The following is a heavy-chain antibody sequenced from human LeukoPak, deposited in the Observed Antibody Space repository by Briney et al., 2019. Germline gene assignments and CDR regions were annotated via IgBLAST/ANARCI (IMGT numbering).Heavy chain of an antibody. J-gene: IGHJ4*02. CDR1: GGTFSSYT. D-gene: IGHD1-26*01. V-gene: IGHV1-69*02. Sequence: EASVKVSCKASGGTFSSYTISWVRQAPGQGLEWMGRIIPILGIANYAQKFQGRVTITADKSTSTAYMELSSLRSEDTAVYYCARCCGSSKPPDYWGQGTLVTVSS. CDR2: IIPILGIA. CDR3: ARCCGSSKPPDY.